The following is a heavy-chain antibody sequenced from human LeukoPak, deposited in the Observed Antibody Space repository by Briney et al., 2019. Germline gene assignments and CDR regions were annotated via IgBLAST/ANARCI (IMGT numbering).Heavy chain of an antibody. J-gene: IGHJ4*02. D-gene: IGHD6-6*01. CDR3: ASSRQLGYLDC. CDR2: ITTSSTYT. V-gene: IGHV3-21*01. Sequence: GGSLRLSCEASEFSFSSYKMDWVRQTAGKGLEWISSITTSSTYTFYADSVKGRFTISRDNARNSLYLQMNSLRAEDTAVYYCASSRQLGYLDCWGQGTLVTVSS. CDR1: EFSFSSYK.